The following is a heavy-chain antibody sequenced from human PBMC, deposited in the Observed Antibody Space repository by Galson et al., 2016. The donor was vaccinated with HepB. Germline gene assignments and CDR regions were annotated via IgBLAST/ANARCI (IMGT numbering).Heavy chain of an antibody. V-gene: IGHV3-21*01. J-gene: IGHJ3*01. D-gene: IGHD3-3*01. CDR2: ISGSRTYI. CDR1: GFTFSSYS. Sequence: SLRLSCAASGFTFSSYSMNWVRQAPGKGLEWVSSISGSRTYIYYADSVKGRFIIFRDNAENSLYLHMNNLRAEDTGVYYCVRDVRSLWSAYSAQDAFDVWGQGTKVTVSS. CDR3: VRDVRSLWSAYSAQDAFDV.